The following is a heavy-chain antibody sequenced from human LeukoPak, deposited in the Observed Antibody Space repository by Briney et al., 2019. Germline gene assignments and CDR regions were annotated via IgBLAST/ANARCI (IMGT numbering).Heavy chain of an antibody. CDR3: ARGLRFGAGFDY. D-gene: IGHD3-10*01. V-gene: IGHV4-34*01. CDR2: INHSGST. CDR1: GGSISGYY. J-gene: IGHJ4*02. Sequence: SETLSLTCTVSGGSISGYYWSWIRQPPGKGLEWIGEINHSGSTNYNPSLKSRVTISVDTSKNQFSLKLSSVTAADTAVYYCARGLRFGAGFDYWGQGTLVTVSS.